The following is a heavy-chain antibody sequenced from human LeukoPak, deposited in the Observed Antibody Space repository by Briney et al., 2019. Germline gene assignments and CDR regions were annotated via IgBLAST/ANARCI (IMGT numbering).Heavy chain of an antibody. CDR1: GFIFSPYA. V-gene: IGHV3-23*01. CDR2: IAGGDDR. Sequence: PGGSLRLSCAASGFIFSPYAMSWVRQAPGKGLEWVAGIAGGDDRFYADSVKGRFSISRDNSKNTVDLQMNSLRAEDTAVYYCARAHDYGDYFDYWGQGTLVTVSS. D-gene: IGHD4-17*01. J-gene: IGHJ4*02. CDR3: ARAHDYGDYFDY.